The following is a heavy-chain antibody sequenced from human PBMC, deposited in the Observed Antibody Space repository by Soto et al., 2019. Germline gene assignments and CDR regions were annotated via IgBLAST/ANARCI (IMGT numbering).Heavy chain of an antibody. CDR3: ARDWVKLKIQIWLILGY. J-gene: IGHJ4*02. CDR1: GYTFTSYA. CDR2: INAGNGNT. V-gene: IGHV1-3*01. Sequence: ASVKVSCKASGYTFTSYAMHWVRQAPGQRLEWMGWINAGNGNTKYSQKFQGRVTITRDTSASTAYMELSSLRSEDTAVYYCARDWVKLKIQIWLILGYWGQGTLVTVSS. D-gene: IGHD5-18*01.